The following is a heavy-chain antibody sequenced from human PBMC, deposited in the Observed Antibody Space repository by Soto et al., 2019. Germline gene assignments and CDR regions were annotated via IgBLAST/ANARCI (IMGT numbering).Heavy chain of an antibody. J-gene: IGHJ4*02. CDR2: ISGSGGST. CDR3: AKAVKGSGYYYEYDY. Sequence: EVQLLESGGGLVQPGGSLRLSCAASGFTFSSYAMSWVRQAPGKGLEWVSAISGSGGSTYYTDSVKGRFTISRDNSKNKLYLQMNSLRAEDTAVYYCAKAVKGSGYYYEYDYWGQGTLVTVSS. CDR1: GFTFSSYA. V-gene: IGHV3-23*01. D-gene: IGHD3-22*01.